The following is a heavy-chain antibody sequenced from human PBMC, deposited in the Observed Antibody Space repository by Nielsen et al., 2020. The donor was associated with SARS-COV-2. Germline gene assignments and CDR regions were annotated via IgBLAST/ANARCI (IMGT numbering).Heavy chain of an antibody. D-gene: IGHD6-13*01. V-gene: IGHV3-9*01. CDR2: ISWNSGSI. CDR1: GFTFDDYA. Sequence: GGSLRLSCAASGFTFDDYAMHWVRQAPGKGLEWVSGISWNSGSIGYADSVKGRFTISRDNSKNTLYLQMNSLRAEDTAVYYCAKGRIAAAAKAPVDYWGQGTLVTVSS. CDR3: AKGRIAAAAKAPVDY. J-gene: IGHJ4*02.